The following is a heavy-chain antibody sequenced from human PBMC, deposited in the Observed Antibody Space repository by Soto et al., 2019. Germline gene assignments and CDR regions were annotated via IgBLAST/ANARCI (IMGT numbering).Heavy chain of an antibody. J-gene: IGHJ4*02. D-gene: IGHD4-17*01. CDR3: ARRYGYYFDY. CDR1: GGSISSLY. CDR2: IYYSGST. Sequence: SQTLSLTCTVSGGSISSLYWSWIRQPPGKGLEWIGYIYYSGSTNYNPSLKSRVTISVDTSKNQSSLKLSSVTAADTAVYYCARRYGYYFDYWGQGTLVTVSS. V-gene: IGHV4-59*08.